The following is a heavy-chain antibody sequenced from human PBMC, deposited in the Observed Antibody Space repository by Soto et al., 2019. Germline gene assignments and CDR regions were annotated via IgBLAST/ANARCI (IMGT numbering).Heavy chain of an antibody. D-gene: IGHD6-13*01. CDR1: GGSISSYD. CDR3: ARYGVAAAGTWWFDP. J-gene: IGHJ5*02. CDR2: IYYSGST. Sequence: PSESLSLTCTVSGGSISSYDGSWIRQPPGKGLEWIGYIYYSGSTNYNPSLKSRVTISVDTSKNQFSLKLSSVTAADTAVYYCARYGVAAAGTWWFDPWGQGTLVTVS. V-gene: IGHV4-59*01.